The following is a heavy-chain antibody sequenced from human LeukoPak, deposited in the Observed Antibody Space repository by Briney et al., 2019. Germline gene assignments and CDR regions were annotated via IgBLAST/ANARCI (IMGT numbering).Heavy chain of an antibody. CDR1: GFTFSSYS. J-gene: IGHJ3*02. CDR3: ARDPNGPSSAFDI. D-gene: IGHD2-8*01. CDR2: ISSSSSYI. V-gene: IGHV3-21*01. Sequence: GGSLRLSCAASGFTFSSYSMNWVRQAPGKGLEWVSSISSSSSYIYYADSVKGRFTISRDNAKNSLYLQMNSLRAEDTAVYYCARDPNGPSSAFDIWGQGTMVTVSS.